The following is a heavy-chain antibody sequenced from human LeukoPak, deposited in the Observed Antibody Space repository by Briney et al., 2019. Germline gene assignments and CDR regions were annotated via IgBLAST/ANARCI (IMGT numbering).Heavy chain of an antibody. D-gene: IGHD3-22*01. CDR2: VDPEDGET. J-gene: IGHJ4*02. V-gene: IGHV1-69-2*01. CDR1: GYTFTDYY. CDR3: ARNYYDSSGDFDY. Sequence: GATVKISCKASGYTFTDYYMHWVQQAPGKGLEWMGRVDPEDGETIYADKFQGRVTITADTSTDTAYMELSSLRSEDTAVYYCARNYYDSSGDFDYWGQGTLVTVSS.